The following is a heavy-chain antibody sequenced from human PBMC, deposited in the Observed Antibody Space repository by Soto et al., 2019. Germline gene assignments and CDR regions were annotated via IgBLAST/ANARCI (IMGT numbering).Heavy chain of an antibody. CDR3: AGPGRGTTSEDYYYYYGLDV. Sequence: SETLSLTCTVSGGSISSSSYYWGWIRQPPGKGLEWIGSIYDTGSAYYNPSLKGRVTISVDTSKNQFSLRLRSVTAADTAVYFCAGPGRGTTSEDYYYYYGLDVWGQGTTVTVPS. V-gene: IGHV4-39*01. D-gene: IGHD1-7*01. J-gene: IGHJ6*02. CDR2: IYDTGSA. CDR1: GGSISSSSYY.